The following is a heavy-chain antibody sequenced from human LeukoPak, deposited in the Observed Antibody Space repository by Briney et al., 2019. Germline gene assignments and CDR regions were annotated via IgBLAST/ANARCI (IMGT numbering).Heavy chain of an antibody. CDR2: IYYSEST. CDR1: GGSISSYY. Sequence: PSETLSLTCTVSGGSISSYYWSWIRQPPGKGLEWIGYIYYSESTNYDPSLKSRVTISVDTSKNQFSLKLSSVTAADTAVYYCASAYCGGDCYVDYWGQGTLVTVSS. J-gene: IGHJ4*02. CDR3: ASAYCGGDCYVDY. D-gene: IGHD2-21*02. V-gene: IGHV4-59*01.